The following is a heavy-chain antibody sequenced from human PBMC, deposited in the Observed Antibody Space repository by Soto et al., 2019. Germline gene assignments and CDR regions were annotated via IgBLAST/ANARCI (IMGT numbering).Heavy chain of an antibody. Sequence: ASVKVSCKASGGTFNSYAISWVRQAPGQGLEWMGGIIPIFGTANYAQKFQGRVTITADESTSTAYMELSSLRSEDTAVYYCARGRGSPYYYYGMDVWGQGTTVTVSS. J-gene: IGHJ6*02. D-gene: IGHD3-10*01. CDR3: ARGRGSPYYYYGMDV. V-gene: IGHV1-69*13. CDR1: GGTFNSYA. CDR2: IIPIFGTA.